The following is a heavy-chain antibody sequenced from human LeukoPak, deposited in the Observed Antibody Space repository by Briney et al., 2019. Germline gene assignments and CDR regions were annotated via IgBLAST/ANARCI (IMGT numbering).Heavy chain of an antibody. CDR1: GGSISSHY. V-gene: IGHV4-59*11. Sequence: SETLSLTCTVSGGSISSHYWSWIRQPPGKGLEWIGYIYYSGSTNYNPSLKSRVTISVDTSKNQFSLKLSSVTAADTAVYYCARAPGPGPTLYYFDYWGQGTLVTVSS. J-gene: IGHJ4*02. CDR2: IYYSGST. CDR3: ARAPGPGPTLYYFDY.